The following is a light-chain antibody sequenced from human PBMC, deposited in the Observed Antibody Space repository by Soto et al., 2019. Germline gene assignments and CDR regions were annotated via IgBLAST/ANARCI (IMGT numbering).Light chain of an antibody. CDR2: GAS. J-gene: IGKJ2*01. CDR1: QSVSSTY. Sequence: EIVVTQSPGTLSLSPGERATLSCRASQSVSSTYLAWYQQKPGQAPRLLIYGASSRATGIPDRFSGSGSGIDFTLTISRLEPEDLAVYYCQRYDISPFPFGQGTKLEIK. V-gene: IGKV3-20*01. CDR3: QRYDISPFP.